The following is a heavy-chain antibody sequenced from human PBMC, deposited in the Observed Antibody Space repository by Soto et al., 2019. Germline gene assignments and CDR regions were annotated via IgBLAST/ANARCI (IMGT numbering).Heavy chain of an antibody. CDR2: IYYSGST. CDR1: GGSISSYY. CDR3: ARVRDSSSWYTELDAFDI. D-gene: IGHD6-13*01. V-gene: IGHV4-59*01. J-gene: IGHJ3*02. Sequence: SETLSLTCTVSGGSISSYYWSWIRQPPGKGLEWIGYIYYSGSTNYNPSLKSRVTISVDTSKNQFSLKLSSVTAADTAVYYCARVRDSSSWYTELDAFDIWGQGTMVTVSS.